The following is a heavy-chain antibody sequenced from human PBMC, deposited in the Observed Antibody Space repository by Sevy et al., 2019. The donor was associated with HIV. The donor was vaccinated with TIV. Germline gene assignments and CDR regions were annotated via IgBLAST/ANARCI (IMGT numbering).Heavy chain of an antibody. J-gene: IGHJ4*02. V-gene: IGHV1-24*01. D-gene: IGHD3-22*01. Sequence: ASVKVSCKVYGHTLNRLGRHWVRQAPGKGLEWMGSFDPEDGETFQAQKFQGRVTMTDDTSTDTAYMELSSLRAEDTAVYYCAATKDYYEYRGSPFDYWGQGTLVTVSS. CDR3: AATKDYYEYRGSPFDY. CDR2: FDPEDGET. CDR1: GHTLNRLG.